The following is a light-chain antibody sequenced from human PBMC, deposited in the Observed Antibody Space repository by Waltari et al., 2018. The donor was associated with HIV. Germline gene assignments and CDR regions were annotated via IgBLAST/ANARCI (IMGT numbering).Light chain of an antibody. V-gene: IGLV2-8*01. Sequence: QSALTQSPSASGSPGQSVTISCTGTSSAVGGYNYVSWYQQHPGKAPKPMIYEVNKRPSWVPDRFSGSKSGNTASLTVSGLQAEDEADYYCSSYAGNNKWVFGGGTKLTVL. CDR3: SSYAGNNKWV. CDR2: EVN. CDR1: SSAVGGYNY. J-gene: IGLJ3*02.